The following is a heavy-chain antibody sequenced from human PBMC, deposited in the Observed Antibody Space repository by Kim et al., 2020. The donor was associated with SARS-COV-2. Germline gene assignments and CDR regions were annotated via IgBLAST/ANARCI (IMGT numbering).Heavy chain of an antibody. J-gene: IGHJ5*02. V-gene: IGHV3-9*01. D-gene: IGHD6-25*01. CDR3: AKARLTDSNWFDP. CDR2: INYNSGKI. CDR1: GFSFDDSA. Sequence: GGSLRLSCVASGFSFDDSAMPGVRQAPGKGLEWVSGINYNSGKIGYADSVKGRFTNSRDKAKNSLYLQMNSLRDEDTALYYCAKARLTDSNWFDPWGQGTLVTVPP.